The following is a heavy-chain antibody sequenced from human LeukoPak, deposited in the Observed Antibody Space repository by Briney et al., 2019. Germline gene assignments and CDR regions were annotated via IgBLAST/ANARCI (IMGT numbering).Heavy chain of an antibody. V-gene: IGHV1-18*01. J-gene: IGHJ3*02. CDR2: ISAYNGNT. CDR1: GGTFSSYA. Sequence: ASVKVSCKASGGTFSSYAISWVRQAPGQGLEWMGWISAYNGNTNYAQKLQGRVTMTTDTSTSTAYMELRSLRSDDTAVYYCARDKEMATITGAFDIWGQGTMVTVSS. D-gene: IGHD5-24*01. CDR3: ARDKEMATITGAFDI.